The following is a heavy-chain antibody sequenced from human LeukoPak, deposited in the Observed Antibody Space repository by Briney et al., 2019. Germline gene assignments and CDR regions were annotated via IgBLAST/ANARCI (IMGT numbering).Heavy chain of an antibody. CDR1: GGSISSYY. CDR3: ARLEGEYYDILTGYYFLWAFDI. J-gene: IGHJ3*02. V-gene: IGHV4-59*08. D-gene: IGHD3-9*01. Sequence: PSETLSLTYTVSGGSISSYYWSWIRQPPGKGLEWIGYIYYSGSTNYNPSLKSRVTISVDTSKNQFSLKLSSVTAADTAVYYCARLEGEYYDILTGYYFLWAFDIWGQGTMVTVSS. CDR2: IYYSGST.